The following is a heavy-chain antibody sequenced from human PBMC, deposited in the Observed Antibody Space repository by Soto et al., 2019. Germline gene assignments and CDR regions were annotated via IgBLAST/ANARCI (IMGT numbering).Heavy chain of an antibody. Sequence: SVKVSCKASGGTFSSYTISWVRQAPGQGLEWMGRIIPILGIANYAQKFQGRGTITADKSTSTDYMELSILRSEDKAVYYSERESEVAGVGPAFDIWGHGTMVTVAS. V-gene: IGHV1-69*04. CDR3: ERESEVAGVGPAFDI. J-gene: IGHJ3*02. CDR1: GGTFSSYT. D-gene: IGHD6-19*01. CDR2: IIPILGIA.